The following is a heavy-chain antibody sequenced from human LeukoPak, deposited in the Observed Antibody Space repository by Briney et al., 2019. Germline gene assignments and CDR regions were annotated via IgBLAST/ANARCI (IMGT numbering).Heavy chain of an antibody. CDR3: ARAGSSGSFDY. D-gene: IGHD6-19*01. J-gene: IGHJ4*02. Sequence: GASVKVSCKASGYTFTSYANSWVRQAPGQGLDWMGWISAYNGNTNYTQKLQGRVTMTTDTSTSTAYMELRSLGSDDTAVYYCARAGSSGSFDYWGQGTLVTVSS. V-gene: IGHV1-18*01. CDR1: GYTFTSYA. CDR2: ISAYNGNT.